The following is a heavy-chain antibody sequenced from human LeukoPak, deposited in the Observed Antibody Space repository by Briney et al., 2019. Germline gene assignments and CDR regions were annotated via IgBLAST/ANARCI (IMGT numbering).Heavy chain of an antibody. CDR3: ARESSSSGDAFDI. CDR2: IYYSGST. CDR1: GGSISSNSYY. J-gene: IGHJ3*02. Sequence: PSETLSLTCAVSGGSISSNSYYWGWIRQPPGKGLEWIGSIYYSGSTYYNPSLKSRVTISVDTSKNQFSLKLSSVTAADTAVYYCARESSSSGDAFDIWGQGTMVTVSS. V-gene: IGHV4-39*02. D-gene: IGHD6-6*01.